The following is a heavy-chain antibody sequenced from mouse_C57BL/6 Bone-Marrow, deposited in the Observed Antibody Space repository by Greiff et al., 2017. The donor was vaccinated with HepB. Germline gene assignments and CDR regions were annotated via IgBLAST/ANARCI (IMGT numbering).Heavy chain of an antibody. CDR3: AREDTTVVADFDY. D-gene: IGHD1-1*01. J-gene: IGHJ2*01. V-gene: IGHV1-69*01. CDR2: IDPSDSYT. CDR1: GYTFTSYW. Sequence: VQLQQPGAELVMPGASVKLSCKASGYTFTSYWMHWVKQRPGQGLEWIGEIDPSDSYTNYNQKFKGKSTLTEDKSSSTAYMQLSSLTSEDSAVYYCAREDTTVVADFDYGGRGTTLTVSS.